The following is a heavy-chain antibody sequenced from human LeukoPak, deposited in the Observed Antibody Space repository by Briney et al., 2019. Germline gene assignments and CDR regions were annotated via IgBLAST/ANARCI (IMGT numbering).Heavy chain of an antibody. J-gene: IGHJ4*02. D-gene: IGHD3-16*02. CDR1: GDSIRRDNYY. CDR2: IYYSGST. CDR3: ATHPLLDY. V-gene: IGHV4-39*01. Sequence: SETLSLTCTVSGDSIRRDNYYWGWIRQPPGKGLEWIGSIYYSGSTYYNPSLKSRVTISVDPSKSQFSLKLTSVTAADTAVYYCATHPLLDYWGQGSLVTVSS.